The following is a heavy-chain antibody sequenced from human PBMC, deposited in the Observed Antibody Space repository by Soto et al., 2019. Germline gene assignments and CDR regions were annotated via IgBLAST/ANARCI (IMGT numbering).Heavy chain of an antibody. Sequence: PGGSLRLSCAASGFTFSSYSMNWVRQAPGKGLEWVSSISSSSSYIYYADSVKGRFTISRDNAKNSLYLQMNSLRAEDTAVYYCARARVGATPRYYYGMDVWGQGTTVTVSS. CDR3: ARARVGATPRYYYGMDV. CDR2: ISSSSSYI. CDR1: GFTFSSYS. J-gene: IGHJ6*02. D-gene: IGHD1-26*01. V-gene: IGHV3-21*01.